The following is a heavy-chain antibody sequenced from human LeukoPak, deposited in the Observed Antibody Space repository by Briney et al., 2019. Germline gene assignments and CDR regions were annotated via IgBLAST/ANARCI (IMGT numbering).Heavy chain of an antibody. CDR3: ARVRGYYDSSGHRDY. D-gene: IGHD3-22*01. Sequence: GASVTVSCKASGYTFTSYGISWVRQAPGQGLDWMGWISAYNSNTNYAQKLQGRVSMTTDTSTSTAYMELRSLRSDDTAVYYCARVRGYYDSSGHRDYWGQGTLVTVSS. J-gene: IGHJ4*02. CDR1: GYTFTSYG. CDR2: ISAYNSNT. V-gene: IGHV1-18*01.